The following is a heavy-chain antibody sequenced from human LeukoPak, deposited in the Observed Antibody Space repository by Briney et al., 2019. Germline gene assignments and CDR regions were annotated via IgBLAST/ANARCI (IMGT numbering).Heavy chain of an antibody. CDR3: ARDASYYDSSGSLDY. D-gene: IGHD3-22*01. J-gene: IGHJ4*02. Sequence: GGSLRLSCAASGFTFSSYSMNWVRQAPGEGLEWVSYISSSSSTIYYADSVKGRFTISRDNAKNSLYLQMNSLRAEDTAVYYCARDASYYDSSGSLDYWGQGTLVTVSS. CDR2: ISSSSSTI. V-gene: IGHV3-48*01. CDR1: GFTFSSYS.